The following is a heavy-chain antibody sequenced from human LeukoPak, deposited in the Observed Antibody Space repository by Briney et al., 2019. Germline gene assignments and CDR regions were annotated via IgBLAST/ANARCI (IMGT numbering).Heavy chain of an antibody. J-gene: IGHJ4*02. CDR1: GFTLSSYG. V-gene: IGHV3-33*01. Sequence: PGRSLRLSCAASGFTLSSYGLIWARQAPGKGLEWVAIIYSDGSNKYYAESVKGRFTISRDISKNTLYLQMNSLRAEDTAVYYCARDASVGSYESWGQGTLVTVSS. CDR3: ARDASVGSYES. D-gene: IGHD3-16*01. CDR2: IYSDGSNK.